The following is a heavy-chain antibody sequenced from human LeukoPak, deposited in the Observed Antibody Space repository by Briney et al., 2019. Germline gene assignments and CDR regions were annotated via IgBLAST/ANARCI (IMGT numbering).Heavy chain of an antibody. J-gene: IGHJ6*02. CDR3: ARVQTHDFWSGYYSDYYGMDV. V-gene: IGHV1-18*01. D-gene: IGHD3-3*01. Sequence: ASVRVSCKASGYTFTSYGISWVRQAPGQGLEWMGWISAYNGNTNYAQKLQGRVTMTTDTSTSTAYMELRSLRSDDTAVYYCARVQTHDFWSGYYSDYYGMDVWGQGPTVTVSS. CDR2: ISAYNGNT. CDR1: GYTFTSYG.